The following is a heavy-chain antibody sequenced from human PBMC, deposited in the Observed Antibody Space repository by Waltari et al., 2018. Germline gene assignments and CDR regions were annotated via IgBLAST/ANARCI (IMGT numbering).Heavy chain of an antibody. Sequence: EVQLVESGGGLVQPGGSLRLSCAASGFTFNNYEMNWVRQAPGKGLEWVSYITSSGSTIHYADSVKGRFTISRDNAKNSLYLQMNSLRAEDTAIYYCARGWVAGVHFDYWGQGTLVTVSS. D-gene: IGHD1-26*01. CDR1: GFTFNNYE. CDR3: ARGWVAGVHFDY. CDR2: ITSSGSTI. V-gene: IGHV3-48*03. J-gene: IGHJ4*02.